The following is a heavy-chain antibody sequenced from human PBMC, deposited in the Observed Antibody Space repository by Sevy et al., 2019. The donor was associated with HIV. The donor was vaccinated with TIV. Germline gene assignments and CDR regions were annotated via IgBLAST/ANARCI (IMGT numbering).Heavy chain of an antibody. J-gene: IGHJ6*02. CDR2: ISSSSSYI. CDR1: GFTFSSYS. D-gene: IGHD1-20*01. CDR3: ARDQYNWNLTYYGMDV. Sequence: GGSLGLSCAASGFTFSSYSMNWVRQAPGKGLEWVSSISSSSSYIYYADSVKGRFTISRDNAKNSLYLQMNSLRAEDTAVYYCARDQYNWNLTYYGMDVWGQGTTVTVSS. V-gene: IGHV3-21*01.